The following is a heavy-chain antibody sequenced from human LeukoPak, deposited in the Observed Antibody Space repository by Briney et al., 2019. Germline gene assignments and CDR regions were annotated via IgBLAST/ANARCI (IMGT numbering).Heavy chain of an antibody. CDR3: ARLRYYDSSGYEAYAFDI. D-gene: IGHD3-22*01. CDR1: GYSFTSYW. J-gene: IGHJ3*02. V-gene: IGHV5-51*01. CDR2: IYPGDSDT. Sequence: SGESLKISCKGSGYSFTSYWIGWVRQMPGKGLERMGIIYPGDSDTGYSPSFQGQVTISADKSISTAYLQWSSLKASDTAMYYCARLRYYDSSGYEAYAFDIWGQGTMVTVSS.